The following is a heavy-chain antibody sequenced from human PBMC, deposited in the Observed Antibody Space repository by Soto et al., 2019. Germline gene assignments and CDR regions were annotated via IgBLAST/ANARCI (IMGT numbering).Heavy chain of an antibody. J-gene: IGHJ4*02. CDR1: GYTFTSYY. V-gene: IGHV1-46*01. CDR2: INPSGAST. Sequence: GASVKVSCKASGYTFTSYYIHWVRQAPGQGLEWMGMINPSGASTSYAQKFQGRVTMTRDTSTSTVYMELSRLRSDDTAVYYCARGTSPTAAGEHIDYWGQGTLVTVSS. D-gene: IGHD6-13*01. CDR3: ARGTSPTAAGEHIDY.